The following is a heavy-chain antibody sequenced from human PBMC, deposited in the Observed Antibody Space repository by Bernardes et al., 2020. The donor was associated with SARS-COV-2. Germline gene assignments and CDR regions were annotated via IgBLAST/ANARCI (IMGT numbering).Heavy chain of an antibody. J-gene: IGHJ5*02. CDR1: GGSISSGGYY. CDR3: AREVKPANWLDP. V-gene: IGHV4-31*03. D-gene: IGHD2-15*01. Sequence: SETLYVTCTVSGGSISSGGYYCSWIRQHPGKGLEWIGYIYYSGSTYYNPSLKSRVTISVDTAKNQFSLKLSSVTAADTAVYYCAREVKPANWLDPWCQGTLVTVSS. CDR2: IYYSGST.